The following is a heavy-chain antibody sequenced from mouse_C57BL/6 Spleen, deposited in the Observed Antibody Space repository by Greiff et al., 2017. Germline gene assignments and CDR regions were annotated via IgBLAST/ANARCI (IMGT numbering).Heavy chain of an antibody. D-gene: IGHD1-1*01. CDR1: GYTFTSYG. CDR2: IYPRSGKT. J-gene: IGHJ1*03. V-gene: IGHV1-81*01. Sequence: VQLQQSGAELARPGASVKLSCKASGYTFTSYGISWVKQRTGQGLEWIGEIYPRSGKTYYNEKFKVKATLTADKSSSTAYMELRSLTSEDSAVYFCARTSRGYGSSPYWYFDVWGTGATVTVAS. CDR3: ARTSRGYGSSPYWYFDV.